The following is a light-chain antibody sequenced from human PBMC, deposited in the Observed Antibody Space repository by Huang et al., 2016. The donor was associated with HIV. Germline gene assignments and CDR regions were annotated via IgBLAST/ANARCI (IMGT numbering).Light chain of an antibody. J-gene: IGKJ4*01. CDR2: GAA. CDR1: QSVLYTSNNKNY. Sequence: DIVMTQSPDSLAVSLGERATINCKSSQSVLYTSNNKNYLSWYQQKPGQPPKLLIYGAATRESGVPDRCSGGGSGTDFTLTIRSLRAEDVAGYYCQQYHSTPLTFGGGTKVEIK. V-gene: IGKV4-1*01. CDR3: QQYHSTPLT.